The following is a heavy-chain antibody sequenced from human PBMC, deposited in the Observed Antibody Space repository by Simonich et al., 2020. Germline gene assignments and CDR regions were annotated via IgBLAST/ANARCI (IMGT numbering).Heavy chain of an antibody. Sequence: QVQLQQWGAGLLKPSETLSLTCAVYGGSFRGYYWSWIRQPPGKGLEWIGEINHSGGTNYNSSLKSRVTISVDTSKNQCSLKLSSVTAADTAVYFCARGKGWKNAFDIWGQGTMVTVSS. CDR2: INHSGGT. CDR1: GGSFRGYY. D-gene: IGHD1-1*01. V-gene: IGHV4-34*01. CDR3: ARGKGWKNAFDI. J-gene: IGHJ3*02.